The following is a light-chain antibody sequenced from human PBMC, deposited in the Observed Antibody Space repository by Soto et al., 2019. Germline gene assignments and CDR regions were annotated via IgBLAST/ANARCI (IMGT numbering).Light chain of an antibody. CDR1: RSNIGSNT. CDR3: AAWDDSLNGLV. Sequence: QLVLIQSPSASGTPGQRVTISCSGSRSNIGSNTVDWYQQVPGTAPRLLIHSSIQRPSGVPDRFSGSKSDTSASLAISGLQSEDEADYYCAAWDDSLNGLVFGGGTKLPVL. J-gene: IGLJ3*02. CDR2: SSI. V-gene: IGLV1-44*01.